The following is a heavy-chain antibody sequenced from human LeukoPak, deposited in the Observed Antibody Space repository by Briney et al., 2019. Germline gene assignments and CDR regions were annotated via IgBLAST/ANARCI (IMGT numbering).Heavy chain of an antibody. CDR1: GFTFSSYE. CDR3: ASPYYDYVWGSYRSGYFDY. CDR2: ISSSGSPI. D-gene: IGHD3-16*02. Sequence: GGSLRLSCAASGFTFSSYEMNWVRQAPGKGLEWVSYISSSGSPIYYADSVKGRFTVSRDNAKNSLYLQMNSLRAEDTAVYYCASPYYDYVWGSYRSGYFDYWGQGTLVTVSS. J-gene: IGHJ4*02. V-gene: IGHV3-48*03.